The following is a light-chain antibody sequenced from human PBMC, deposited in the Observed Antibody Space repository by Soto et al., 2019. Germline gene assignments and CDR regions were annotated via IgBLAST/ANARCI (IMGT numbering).Light chain of an antibody. CDR3: QQYGSSPLVT. V-gene: IGKV3-20*01. Sequence: EIVLTQSPGTLSLSPGERASLSCRASQSVSSSYLAWYQQKPGQAPRLLIYGASSRATGTPDRFSGSGSGTEFTLTISRREPEDVAVYYCQQYGSSPLVTFGQGTRLEIK. CDR2: GAS. J-gene: IGKJ5*01. CDR1: QSVSSSY.